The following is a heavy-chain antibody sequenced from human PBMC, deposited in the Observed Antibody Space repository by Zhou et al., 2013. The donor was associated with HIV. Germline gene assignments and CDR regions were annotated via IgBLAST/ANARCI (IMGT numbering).Heavy chain of an antibody. CDR3: ARDSPSNLEARYYYYYMDV. CDR2: IIPIFGTA. V-gene: IGHV1-69*05. Sequence: QVQLVQSGAEVKKPGSSVKVSCKASGGTFSSYAISWVRQAPGQGLEWMGGIIPIFGTANYAQKFQGRVTITTDESTSTAYMELSSLRSEDTAVYYCARDSPSNLEARYYYYYMDVWGKGTTVTVSS. D-gene: IGHD4-4*01. CDR1: GGTFSSYA. J-gene: IGHJ6*03.